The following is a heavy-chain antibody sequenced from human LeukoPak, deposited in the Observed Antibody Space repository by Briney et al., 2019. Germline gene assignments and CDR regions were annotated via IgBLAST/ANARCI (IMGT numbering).Heavy chain of an antibody. CDR1: GFTFSSYG. V-gene: IGHV3-30*02. CDR3: ARVPREVFGVVISDYFDY. J-gene: IGHJ4*02. Sequence: PGGSLRLSCVVSGFTFSSYGMHWVRQAPGKGLEWVAFIQYDGSNKYYVDSVKGRFAISRDNSRNTQYLQMNSLRAEDTAVYYCARVPREVFGVVISDYFDYWGQGTLVTVSS. CDR2: IQYDGSNK. D-gene: IGHD3-3*01.